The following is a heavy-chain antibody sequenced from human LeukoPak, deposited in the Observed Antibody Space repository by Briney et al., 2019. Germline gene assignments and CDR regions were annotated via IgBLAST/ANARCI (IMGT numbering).Heavy chain of an antibody. J-gene: IGHJ3*02. CDR2: ISGYDSII. Sequence: GGSLRLSCAASGFTFTNTALSWVRQAPGKGLEWASGISGYDSIIGCVDSVQGRITISKDNDKNSLYLKMNSLTAEDTAVYYCASRFMGEVPFDIWPRGTVVSVS. CDR1: GFTFTNTA. D-gene: IGHD3-16*01. CDR3: ASRFMGEVPFDI. V-gene: IGHV3-11*04.